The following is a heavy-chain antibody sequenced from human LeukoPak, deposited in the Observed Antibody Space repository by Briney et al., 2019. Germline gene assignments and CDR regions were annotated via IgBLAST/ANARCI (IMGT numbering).Heavy chain of an antibody. CDR1: GGSISSYY. J-gene: IGHJ4*02. D-gene: IGHD1-26*01. Sequence: PSETLSLTCTVSGGSISSYYWSWIRQPPGKGLEWIGYIYYSGSTNYNPSLKSRVTISVDTSKNQFSLKLSSATAADTAVYYCARAIVGATTVDYWGQGTLVTVSS. CDR3: ARAIVGATTVDY. V-gene: IGHV4-59*01. CDR2: IYYSGST.